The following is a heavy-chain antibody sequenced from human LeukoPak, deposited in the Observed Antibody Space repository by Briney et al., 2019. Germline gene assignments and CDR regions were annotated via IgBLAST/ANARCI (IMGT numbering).Heavy chain of an antibody. D-gene: IGHD6-13*01. CDR2: ISSSSSYI. V-gene: IGHV3-11*06. Sequence: GGSLRLSCAASGFTFSDYYMSWIRQAPGKGLEWVSSISSSSSYIYYADSVKGRFTISRDNAKNSLYLQMNSLRAEDTAVYYCARDSDIAAAYGAFDYWGQGTLVTVSS. CDR3: ARDSDIAAAYGAFDY. CDR1: GFTFSDYY. J-gene: IGHJ4*02.